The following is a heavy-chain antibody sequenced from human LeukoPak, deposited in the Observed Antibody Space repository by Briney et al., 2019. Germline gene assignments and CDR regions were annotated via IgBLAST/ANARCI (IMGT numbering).Heavy chain of an antibody. CDR1: GGSISSGGYY. Sequence: SETLSLTCTVSGGSISSGGYYWSWIRQHPGKGLEWIGYIYYSGSTYYNPSLKSRVTISVDTSKNQFSLKLSSVTAADTAVYYCARVADSSGYYAFGIWGQGTMVTVSS. CDR3: ARVADSSGYYAFGI. D-gene: IGHD3-22*01. J-gene: IGHJ3*02. V-gene: IGHV4-31*03. CDR2: IYYSGST.